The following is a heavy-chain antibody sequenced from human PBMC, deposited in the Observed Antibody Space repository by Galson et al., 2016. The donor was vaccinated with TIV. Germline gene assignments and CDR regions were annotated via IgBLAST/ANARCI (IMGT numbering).Heavy chain of an antibody. Sequence: SVKVSCKASGYTFTNYIMHCVRQAPGQRLEWMGWINAGNGNTKYSQKFQGRVTITRDTSASTAYMDLSSLRSEDTAVYYCARDPGYFVYWGQGTLVTVSS. J-gene: IGHJ4*02. CDR2: INAGNGNT. D-gene: IGHD1-1*01. CDR1: GYTFTNYI. V-gene: IGHV1-3*01. CDR3: ARDPGYFVY.